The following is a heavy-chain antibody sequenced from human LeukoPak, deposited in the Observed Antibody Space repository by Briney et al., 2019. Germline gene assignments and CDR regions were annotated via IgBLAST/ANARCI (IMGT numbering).Heavy chain of an antibody. CDR1: GLTFSSYA. Sequence: GGSLRLSCAASGLTFSSYAMSWVRQAPGKGLEWVSAISGSGGSTYYADSVKGRFTISRDNSKNTLYLQMNSLRAEDTAVYYCAKFHIEMESTSTYFDYWGQGTLVTVSS. J-gene: IGHJ4*02. CDR2: ISGSGGST. V-gene: IGHV3-23*01. D-gene: IGHD5-24*01. CDR3: AKFHIEMESTSTYFDY.